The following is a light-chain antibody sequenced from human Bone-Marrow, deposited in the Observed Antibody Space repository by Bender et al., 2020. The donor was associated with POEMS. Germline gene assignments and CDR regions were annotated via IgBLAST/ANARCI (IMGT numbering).Light chain of an antibody. Sequence: QSALTQPRSVSGSPGQSVTISCTGTSSDVGAYDYVSWYQQHPGKAPKLMIYDVSQRPSGVPDRFSGSKSGNTAYLTVSGLLAEDEADYYCCSYAGSRPLVFGTGTKVTVL. J-gene: IGLJ1*01. V-gene: IGLV2-11*01. CDR1: SSDVGAYDY. CDR3: CSYAGSRPLV. CDR2: DVS.